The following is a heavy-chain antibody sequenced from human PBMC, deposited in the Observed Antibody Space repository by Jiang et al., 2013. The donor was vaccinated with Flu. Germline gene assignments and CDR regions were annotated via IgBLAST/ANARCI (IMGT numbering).Heavy chain of an antibody. V-gene: IGHV4-61*08. CDR2: SITWEH. D-gene: IGHD3-16*01. J-gene: IGHJ3*02. Sequence: TLSLTCAVSGGSISSGGYYWSWIRQPPGRDWSGLGISITWEHQLQPSLKSRVTISVDTSKNQFSLKLSSVTAADTAVYYCARRPTWFDIWGQGTMVTVSS. CDR1: GGSISSGGYY. CDR3: ARRPTWFDI.